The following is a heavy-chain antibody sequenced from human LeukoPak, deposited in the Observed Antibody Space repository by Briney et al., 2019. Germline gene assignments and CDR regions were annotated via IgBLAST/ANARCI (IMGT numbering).Heavy chain of an antibody. V-gene: IGHV1-2*02. CDR1: GYTFTGYY. Sequence: RGASVKVSCKASGYTFTGYYMHWVRQAPGQGLEWMGWINPNSGGTNYAQKFQGRVTMTRDTSISTAYMELSRLRSDDTAVYYCARGTTYYDILTGGSQALAFDYWGQGTLVTVSS. CDR2: INPNSGGT. CDR3: ARGTTYYDILTGGSQALAFDY. D-gene: IGHD3-9*01. J-gene: IGHJ4*02.